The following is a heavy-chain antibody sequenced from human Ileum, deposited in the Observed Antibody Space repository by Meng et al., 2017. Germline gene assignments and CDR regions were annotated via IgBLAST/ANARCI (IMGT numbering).Heavy chain of an antibody. CDR2: IFYSGST. D-gene: IGHD3/OR15-3a*01. CDR3: ARVRRGLGLRFDP. J-gene: IGHJ5*02. V-gene: IGHV4-31*03. CDR1: GGSISSGGYY. Sequence: QVQLPESGPGLVRPSQSLSLNCTCSGGSISSGGYYWGWIRQHPGKGLEWIGYIFYSGSTYYNSSLKSRINISVDTSKNQFSLKVSSVTAADTAVYYCARVRRGLGLRFDPWGQGTLVTVSS.